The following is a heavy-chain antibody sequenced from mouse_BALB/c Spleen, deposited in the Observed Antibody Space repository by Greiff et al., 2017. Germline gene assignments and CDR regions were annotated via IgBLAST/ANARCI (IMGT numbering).Heavy chain of an antibody. D-gene: IGHD2-4*01. Sequence: VQLQQSGAELVKPGASVKLSCTASGFNIKDTYMHWVKQRPEQGLEWIGRIDPANGNTKYDPKFQGKATITADTSSNTAYLQLSSLTSEDTAVYYCASYDYDVRYFDYWGQGTTLTVSS. CDR3: ASYDYDVRYFDY. CDR2: IDPANGNT. V-gene: IGHV14-3*02. CDR1: GFNIKDTY. J-gene: IGHJ2*01.